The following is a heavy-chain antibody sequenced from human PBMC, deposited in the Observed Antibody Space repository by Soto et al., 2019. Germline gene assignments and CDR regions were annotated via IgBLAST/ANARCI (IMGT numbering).Heavy chain of an antibody. CDR2: IYYSGST. J-gene: IGHJ4*02. CDR1: GGSISSGDYY. Sequence: SETLSLTCTVSGGSISSGDYYWSWIRQPPGKGLEWIGYIYYSGSTYYNPSLKSRVTISVDTSKNQFSLKLSSVTAADTAVYYDFWTDYPDFDYWGQGTLVTVSS. D-gene: IGHD3-3*01. CDR3: FWTDYPDFDY. V-gene: IGHV4-30-4*01.